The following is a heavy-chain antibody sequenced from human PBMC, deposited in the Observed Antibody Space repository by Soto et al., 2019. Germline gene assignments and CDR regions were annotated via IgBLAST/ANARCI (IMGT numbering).Heavy chain of an antibody. J-gene: IGHJ6*03. CDR2: IKSKTDGGTT. CDR3: TTEYDDYIWGSYRRNMDV. D-gene: IGHD3-16*02. Sequence: GGSLRLSCAASGFTFSNAWMSWVRQAPGKGLEWVGRIKSKTDGGTTDYAAPVKGRFTISREDSKNTLYLQMNSLKTEDTAVYYCTTEYDDYIWGSYRRNMDVWGKGTTVTVS. CDR1: GFTFSNAW. V-gene: IGHV3-15*01.